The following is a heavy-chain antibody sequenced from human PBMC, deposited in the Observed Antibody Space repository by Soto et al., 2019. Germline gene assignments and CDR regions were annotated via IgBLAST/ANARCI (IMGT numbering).Heavy chain of an antibody. J-gene: IGHJ4*01. CDR3: ATDDSSVLEYFDY. CDR2: ISSSTFYT. D-gene: IGHD3-22*01. Sequence: PGGSLRLSCAASGFSFSDHYMSWIRQAPGKGLEWVSYISSSTFYTNYADSVKGRFTISRDNAKNSLYLQMNSLRAEDTAVYYCATDDSSVLEYFDYWG. V-gene: IGHV3-11*06. CDR1: GFSFSDHY.